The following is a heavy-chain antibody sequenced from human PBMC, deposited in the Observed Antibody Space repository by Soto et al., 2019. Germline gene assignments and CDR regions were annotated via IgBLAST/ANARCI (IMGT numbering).Heavy chain of an antibody. CDR1: GYTFTSYG. D-gene: IGHD4-17*01. CDR2: ISGYNGDT. J-gene: IGHJ4*02. CDR3: ARVWVGDLAY. Sequence: QVQLVQSGGEVKQPGASVKVSCKTSGYTFTSYGISWVRQAPGQGLEWMGWISGYNGDTKYVQKFQGRVTLTTDTSTNTAYMEVRSLRSDDTAVYYCARVWVGDLAYWGQGTLVTVSS. V-gene: IGHV1-18*01.